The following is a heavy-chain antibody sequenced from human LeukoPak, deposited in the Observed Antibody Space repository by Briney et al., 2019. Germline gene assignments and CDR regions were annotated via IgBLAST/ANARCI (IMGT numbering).Heavy chain of an antibody. CDR2: IIPIFGTA. CDR3: ARTGSGSYYLDY. V-gene: IGHV1-69*13. Sequence: GASVKVSCKASGGTFSSYAISWVRKAPGKGLEWMGGIIPIFGTANYAQKFQGRVTITADESTSTAYMELSSLRSEDTAVYYCARTGSGSYYLDYWGQGTLVTVSS. J-gene: IGHJ4*02. CDR1: GGTFSSYA. D-gene: IGHD3-10*01.